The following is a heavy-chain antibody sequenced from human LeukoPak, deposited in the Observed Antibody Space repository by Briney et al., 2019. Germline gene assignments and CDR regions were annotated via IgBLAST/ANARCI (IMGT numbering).Heavy chain of an antibody. D-gene: IGHD6-19*01. Sequence: PGGSLRLSCAASGFTFSSYEMNWVRQAPGKGLEWVSYISSSGSTIYYADSVKGRFTISRDNAKNSLYLQMNSLRAEDTAVYYCTRDRSGWYSFDYWGQGTLVTVSS. CDR3: TRDRSGWYSFDY. CDR2: ISSSGSTI. CDR1: GFTFSSYE. V-gene: IGHV3-48*03. J-gene: IGHJ4*02.